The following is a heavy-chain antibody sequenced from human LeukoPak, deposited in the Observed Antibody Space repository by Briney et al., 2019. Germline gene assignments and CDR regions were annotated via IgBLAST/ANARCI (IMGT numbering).Heavy chain of an antibody. CDR3: ARGQVDTAMVT. CDR2: INHSGST. Sequence: SETLSLTCAVYGGSFSGYYWSWIRQPPGKGLEWIGEINHSGSTNYNPSLKSRVTISVDTSKNQFPLKLSSVTAADTAVYYCARGQVDTAMVTWGQGTLVTVSS. CDR1: GGSFSGYY. V-gene: IGHV4-34*01. D-gene: IGHD5-18*01. J-gene: IGHJ5*02.